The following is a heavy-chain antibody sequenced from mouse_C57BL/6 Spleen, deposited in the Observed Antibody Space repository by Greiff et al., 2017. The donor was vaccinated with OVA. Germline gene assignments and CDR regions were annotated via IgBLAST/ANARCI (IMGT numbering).Heavy chain of an antibody. CDR1: GYTFTDYE. CDR3: TKAMDY. Sequence: QVQLQQSGAELVRPGASVTLSCKASGYTFTDYEMHWVKQTPVHGLEWIGAIDPETGGTAYNQKFKGKAILTADKSSSTAYMELRSLTSEDSSVYYCTKAMDYWGQGTSVTVSS. J-gene: IGHJ4*01. CDR2: IDPETGGT. V-gene: IGHV1-15*01.